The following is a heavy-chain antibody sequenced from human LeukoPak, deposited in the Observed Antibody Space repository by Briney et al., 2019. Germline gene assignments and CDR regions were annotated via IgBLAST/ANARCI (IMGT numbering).Heavy chain of an antibody. V-gene: IGHV4-4*07. CDR2: LSSSANT. CDR3: ARDRTAPRQRFFDY. D-gene: IGHD2-21*02. Sequence: RPSETLSLTCSVSGVSISDYSWSWIRQPAGKGLEFIGRLSSSANTYYSPSLKSRITLSMDTSKNHFSLNLTSVTAADTAVYYRARDRTAPRQRFFDYWGKGILVTVSS. CDR1: GVSISDYS. J-gene: IGHJ4*02.